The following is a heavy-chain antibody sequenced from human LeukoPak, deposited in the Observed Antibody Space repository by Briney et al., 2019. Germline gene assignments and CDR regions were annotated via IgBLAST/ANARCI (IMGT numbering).Heavy chain of an antibody. CDR2: ISGSGGST. CDR1: GFTFSSYA. J-gene: IGHJ4*02. Sequence: GGSLRLSCAASGFTFSSYAMSWVRQVPGKGLEWVSGISGSGGSTYYADSVKGRCTISRDNSKNTLSLQMNSLRAEDTALYYCARGKGIAVSSFDYWGQGTLVTVSS. V-gene: IGHV3-23*01. D-gene: IGHD6-19*01. CDR3: ARGKGIAVSSFDY.